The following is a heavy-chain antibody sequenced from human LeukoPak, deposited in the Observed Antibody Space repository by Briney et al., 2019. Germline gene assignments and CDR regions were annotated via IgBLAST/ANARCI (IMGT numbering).Heavy chain of an antibody. CDR1: AFTFSSYS. D-gene: IGHD2-15*01. CDR3: ARSLSRSEVPGSRPFDP. Sequence: GSLRLSCAASAFTFSSYSMNWVRQAPGKGLEWVSFISNSSSHIFYADSVKGRFTISRDNAKNSLYLQMNSLRAEDTAVYFCARSLSRSEVPGSRPFDPWGQGTLVIVSS. CDR2: ISNSSSHI. V-gene: IGHV3-21*01. J-gene: IGHJ5*02.